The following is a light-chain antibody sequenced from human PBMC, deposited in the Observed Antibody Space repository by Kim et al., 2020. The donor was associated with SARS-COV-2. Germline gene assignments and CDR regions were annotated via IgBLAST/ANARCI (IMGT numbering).Light chain of an antibody. CDR1: SLRSYY. J-gene: IGLJ3*02. CDR2: GKN. V-gene: IGLV3-19*01. CDR3: NSRDRSGSHLV. Sequence: LGQTVRITCQGDSLRSYYASWYQQKPGQAPVLVIYGKNNRPSGIPDRFSGSTSGNTASLTITRAQAEDEADFYCNSRDRSGSHLVFGGGTQLTVL.